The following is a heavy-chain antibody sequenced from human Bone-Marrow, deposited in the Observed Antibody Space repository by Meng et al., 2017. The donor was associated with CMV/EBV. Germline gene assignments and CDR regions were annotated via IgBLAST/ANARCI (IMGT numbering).Heavy chain of an antibody. Sequence: SGPTLVKPTQTLTLTCTFSGFSLSTTGVRVSWIRQPPGKALEWLALIYWNDDKRYSPSLKSRLTITKDTSKNQVVLTMTNMDPVDTATYYCAHRVGIAVAGNFDYWGQGTLVTVSS. CDR2: IYWNDDK. CDR3: AHRVGIAVAGNFDY. D-gene: IGHD6-19*01. CDR1: GFSLSTTGVR. J-gene: IGHJ4*02. V-gene: IGHV2-5*01.